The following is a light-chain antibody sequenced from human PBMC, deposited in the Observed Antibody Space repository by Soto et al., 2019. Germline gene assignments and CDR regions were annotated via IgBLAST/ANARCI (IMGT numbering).Light chain of an antibody. CDR1: QSISSD. CDR2: GAS. CDR3: HQYNDWPLT. J-gene: IGKJ4*01. V-gene: IGKV3-15*01. Sequence: EIVMTQSPATLSVSPGERATLSCRASQSISSDLAWYQQKPGQAPRLLIYGASTRATGVPARFRGSGSATEFTLTISGLQSEDLAIFYCHQYNDWPLTFGGGTKVEIK.